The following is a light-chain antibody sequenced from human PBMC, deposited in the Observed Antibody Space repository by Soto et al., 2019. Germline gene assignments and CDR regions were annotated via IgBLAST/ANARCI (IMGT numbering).Light chain of an antibody. Sequence: DIQMTQSPSSLPATVGARVTITRRASQSISSYLNWYQQRPGKAPKLLSYAASSLQSGVPSRFSGSGSGTDFTLTISSLKPEDFETYYCQQSYSTPPTFGQGTRLEI. J-gene: IGKJ5*01. CDR2: AAS. CDR3: QQSYSTPPT. V-gene: IGKV1-39*01. CDR1: QSISSY.